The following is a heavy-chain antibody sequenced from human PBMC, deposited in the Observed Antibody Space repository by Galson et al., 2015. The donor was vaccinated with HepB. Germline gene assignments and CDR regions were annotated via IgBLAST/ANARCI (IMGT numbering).Heavy chain of an antibody. J-gene: IGHJ5*02. D-gene: IGHD2-2*01. CDR3: ARDWSGGVVPAFDEAGGWFDP. Sequence: SVKVSCKASGYTFTGYYMHWVRQAPGQGLEWMGRINPNSGGTNYAQKLQGRVTMTTDTSTSTAYMELRSLRSDDTAVYYCARDWSGGVVPAFDEAGGWFDPWGQGTLVTVSS. CDR1: GYTFTGYY. CDR2: INPNSGGT. V-gene: IGHV1-2*06.